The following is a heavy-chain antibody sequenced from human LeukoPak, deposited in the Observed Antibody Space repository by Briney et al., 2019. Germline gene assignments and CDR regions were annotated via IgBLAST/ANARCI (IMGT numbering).Heavy chain of an antibody. Sequence: GGSLRLSCAASGFTFSSYAMGWVRQAPGKGLEWVSAISGSGGSTYYADSVKGRFTISRDNSKNTLYLQMNSLRAEDTAVYYCAKEMRVRYCSSTSCYGVDYWGQGTLVTVSS. J-gene: IGHJ4*02. D-gene: IGHD2-2*01. V-gene: IGHV3-23*01. CDR1: GFTFSSYA. CDR2: ISGSGGST. CDR3: AKEMRVRYCSSTSCYGVDY.